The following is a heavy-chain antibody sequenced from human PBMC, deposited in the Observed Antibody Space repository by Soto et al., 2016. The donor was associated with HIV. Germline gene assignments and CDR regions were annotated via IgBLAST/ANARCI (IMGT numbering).Heavy chain of an antibody. CDR3: VKDQVGSHGVGD. CDR2: INISGDKT. CDR1: GFTFTNFA. Sequence: EVQLLESGGGLIQPGGSLRLSCAASGFTFTNFAMSWVRQAPGEGLQWVSTINISGDKTYYADSVKGRFTISRDDSKNTLYLHMHGLRAEDTAVYHCVKDQVGSHGVGDWGQGTLVTVSS. V-gene: IGHV3-23*01. J-gene: IGHJ4*02. D-gene: IGHD3-10*01.